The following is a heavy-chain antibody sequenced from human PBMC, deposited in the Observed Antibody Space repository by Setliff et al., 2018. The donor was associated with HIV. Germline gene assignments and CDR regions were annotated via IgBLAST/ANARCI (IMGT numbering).Heavy chain of an antibody. CDR3: RSQVGDNSFWSGIVT. Sequence: PGGSLRLSCVASGFGFSNFAMHWVRQAPGKGLEWVSVISYDGSRISYADSVKGRFTISRDNSKNTLYLQMNSLGAEDTALYYCRSQVGDNSFWSGIVTWGQGTLVTVSS. V-gene: IGHV3-30*07. CDR1: GFGFSNFA. D-gene: IGHD3-3*01. CDR2: ISYDGSRI. J-gene: IGHJ4*02.